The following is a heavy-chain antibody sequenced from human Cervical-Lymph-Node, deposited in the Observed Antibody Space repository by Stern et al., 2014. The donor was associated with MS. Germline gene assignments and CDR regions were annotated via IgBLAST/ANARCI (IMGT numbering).Heavy chain of an antibody. D-gene: IGHD6-13*01. CDR1: GFTFSSYG. Sequence: QVQLGQSGGGVVQPGRSLRLSCAASGFTFSSYGMHWVRQAPGKGLEWVAVISYDGSNKYYADSVKGRFTISRDNSKNTLYLQMNSLRAEDTAVYYCARAIAAAGTAQDYWGQGTLVTVSS. J-gene: IGHJ4*02. CDR2: ISYDGSNK. CDR3: ARAIAAAGTAQDY. V-gene: IGHV3-30*03.